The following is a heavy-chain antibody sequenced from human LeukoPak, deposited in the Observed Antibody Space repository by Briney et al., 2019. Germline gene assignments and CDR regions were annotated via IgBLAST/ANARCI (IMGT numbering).Heavy chain of an antibody. Sequence: GASVKVSCKASGYTFTGYYMHWVRQAPGQGLEWMGWINPNSGGTNYAQKFQGRVTMTRDTSISTAYMELSRLRSDDTAVYYCARVRANVYSNYNWFDPWGQGTLVTVSS. CDR1: GYTFTGYY. V-gene: IGHV1-2*02. CDR3: ARVRANVYSNYNWFDP. D-gene: IGHD4-11*01. J-gene: IGHJ5*02. CDR2: INPNSGGT.